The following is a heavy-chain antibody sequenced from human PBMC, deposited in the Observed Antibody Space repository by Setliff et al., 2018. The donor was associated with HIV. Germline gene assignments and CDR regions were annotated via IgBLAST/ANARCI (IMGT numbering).Heavy chain of an antibody. J-gene: IGHJ4*02. D-gene: IGHD1-26*01. V-gene: IGHV3-48*01. CDR2: ISSDSSAI. CDR1: EFTFSRYN. CDR3: TKAHWDPLSPDY. Sequence: PGGSLRLSCTASEFTFSRYNMNWVRQAPGKGLECVSYISSDSSAIDYADSVKGRFTISRDNAKNSLYLQMNSLRAEDTAVYYCTKAHWDPLSPDYWGQGTLVTVSS.